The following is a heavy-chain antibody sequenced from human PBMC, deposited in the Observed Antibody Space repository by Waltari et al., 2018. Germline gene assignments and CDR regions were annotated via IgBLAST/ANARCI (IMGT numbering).Heavy chain of an antibody. D-gene: IGHD2-2*03. J-gene: IGHJ6*02. CDR1: GASVNGLY. CDR3: ARGLPVDIVVVAAASAYYYGMDV. V-gene: IGHV4-34*01. Sequence: QVQLQQWRSRLLQPSDPLSLTCAVYGASVNGLYWSLIRQRPVKGLEWVGEINHSGSTNDNPPLKTRLTISVATSKNQFSLKLSFVTAADTAVYYCARGLPVDIVVVAAASAYYYGMDVWGQGTTVTVSS. CDR2: INHSGST.